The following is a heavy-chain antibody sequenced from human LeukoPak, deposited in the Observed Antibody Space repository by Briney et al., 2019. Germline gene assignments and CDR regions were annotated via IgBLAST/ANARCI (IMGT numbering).Heavy chain of an antibody. CDR3: ARAELLWFGGVNSGFDY. D-gene: IGHD3-10*01. CDR2: IYYSGST. V-gene: IGHV4-59*01. J-gene: IGHJ4*02. Sequence: SETLSLTCTVSGGSISSYYWSWIRQPPGKGREWIGYIYYSGSTNYNPSLKSRVTISLDTSKNQFSLKLSSVTAADTAVYHCARAELLWFGGVNSGFDYWGQGTLVTVSS. CDR1: GGSISSYY.